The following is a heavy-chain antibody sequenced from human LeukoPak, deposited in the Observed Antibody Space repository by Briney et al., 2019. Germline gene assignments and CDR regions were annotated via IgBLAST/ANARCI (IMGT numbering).Heavy chain of an antibody. CDR2: IHNSGRP. J-gene: IGHJ3*02. V-gene: IGHV4-59*02. CDR3: VRDWEGFNFDI. CDR1: GGSVSSYY. Sequence: SETLSLTCTVSGGSVSSYYWSWIRQPPGEGLEWVASIHNSGRPNYNLSLQTRHTISVGTSQNQFSLELSSITRAATAVYYCVRDWEGFNFDIWGQGTMVTVSS. D-gene: IGHD1-26*01.